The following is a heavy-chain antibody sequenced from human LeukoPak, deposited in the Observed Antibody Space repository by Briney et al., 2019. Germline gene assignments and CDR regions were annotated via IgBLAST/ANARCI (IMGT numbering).Heavy chain of an antibody. CDR3: TRLGIAPRDFDY. Sequence: GGSLRLSCTASGFTFGDYAMSWFRQAPGEGLEWVGFIRSKDYGGTIEYAASVKGRFTISRDDSRSIAYLQMNSLKIEDTAVYYCTRLGIAPRDFDYWGQGTLVTVSS. CDR2: IRSKDYGGTI. J-gene: IGHJ4*02. CDR1: GFTFGDYA. D-gene: IGHD6-6*01. V-gene: IGHV3-49*03.